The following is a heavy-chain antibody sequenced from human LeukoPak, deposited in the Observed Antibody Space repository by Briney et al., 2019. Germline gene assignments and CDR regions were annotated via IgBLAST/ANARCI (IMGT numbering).Heavy chain of an antibody. D-gene: IGHD3-10*01. CDR1: GGSFSGYY. V-gene: IGHV4-34*01. J-gene: IGHJ4*02. CDR2: INHSGST. Sequence: PSETLSLTCAVYGGSFSGYYWSWLRQPPGKGLEWIGEINHSGSTNYNPSLKSRVTISVDTSKNQFSLKLSSVTAADTAVYYCARGRYYYGSGSYSPYFDYWGQGTLVTVSS. CDR3: ARGRYYYGSGSYSPYFDY.